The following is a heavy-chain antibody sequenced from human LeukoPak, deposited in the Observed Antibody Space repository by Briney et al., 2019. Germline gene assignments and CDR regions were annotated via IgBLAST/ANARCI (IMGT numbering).Heavy chain of an antibody. J-gene: IGHJ6*04. CDR2: IIPIFGTA. CDR3: ASRSSCWPPPGYYYGMDV. Sequence: GSSVKVSCKASGGTFSSYAISWVRQAPGQGLEWMGGIIPIFGTANYAQKFQGRVTITADKSTSPAYMELSSLRSEDTAVYYCASRSSCWPPPGYYYGMDVWGKGTTVTVSS. D-gene: IGHD6-19*01. V-gene: IGHV1-69*06. CDR1: GGTFSSYA.